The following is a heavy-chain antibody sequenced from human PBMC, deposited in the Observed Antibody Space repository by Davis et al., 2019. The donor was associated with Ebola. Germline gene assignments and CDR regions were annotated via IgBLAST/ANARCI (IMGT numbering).Heavy chain of an antibody. CDR3: ARVEEPDEGEYFDY. Sequence: PGGSLRLSCAASGFTFSSYGMHWVRQAPGKGLEWVAVIWYDGSNKYYADSVKGRFTISRDNSKNTLYLQMNSLRAEDTAVYYCARVEEPDEGEYFDYWGQGTLVTVSS. D-gene: IGHD1-26*01. V-gene: IGHV3-33*01. J-gene: IGHJ4*02. CDR2: IWYDGSNK. CDR1: GFTFSSYG.